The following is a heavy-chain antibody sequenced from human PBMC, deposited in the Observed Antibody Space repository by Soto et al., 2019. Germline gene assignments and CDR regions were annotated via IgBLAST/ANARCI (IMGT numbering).Heavy chain of an antibody. D-gene: IGHD2-15*01. V-gene: IGHV1-8*01. J-gene: IGHJ4*02. CDR3: APGILESGGNCLDS. CDR1: GYSINSYD. CDR2: MNPKSGDT. Sequence: ASVKVSCKASGYSINSYDMNWVRQAAGQGLEWMGWMNPKSGDTGFAEKFQGRVKMTWNTSTGTVYLEITNLRPEDTAVYYCAPGILESGGNCLDSWGQGTQVTVSS.